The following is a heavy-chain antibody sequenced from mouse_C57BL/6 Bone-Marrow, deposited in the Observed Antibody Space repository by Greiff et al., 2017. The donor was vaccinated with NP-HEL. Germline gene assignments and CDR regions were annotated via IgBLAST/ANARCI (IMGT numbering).Heavy chain of an antibody. J-gene: IGHJ1*03. CDR1: GYTFTNYW. CDR3: ASRYYAGYFDV. CDR2: IYPGGGYT. Sequence: VQLQQSGAELVRPGTSVKMSCKASGYTFTNYWIGWAKQRPGHGLEWIGDIYPGGGYTNYNEKFKGKATLTADKSSSTAYMQFSSLTSEDSAIYYCASRYYAGYFDVWGTGTTVTVSS. V-gene: IGHV1-63*01. D-gene: IGHD1-1*01.